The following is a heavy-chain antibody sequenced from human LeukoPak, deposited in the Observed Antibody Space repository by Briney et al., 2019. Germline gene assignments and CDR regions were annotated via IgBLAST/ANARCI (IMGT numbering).Heavy chain of an antibody. CDR2: ISGSGGST. CDR3: AKAQVGATTSYYYYGMDV. V-gene: IGHV3-23*01. Sequence: GGSLRLSCAASGFTFSSYAMSWVRQAPGKGLEWVSTISGSGGSTYYADSVKGRVTISRDNSKNTLYLQMNSLRAEGRAAYYCAKAQVGATTSYYYYGMDVWGQGTRSPSP. D-gene: IGHD1-26*01. J-gene: IGHJ6*02. CDR1: GFTFSSYA.